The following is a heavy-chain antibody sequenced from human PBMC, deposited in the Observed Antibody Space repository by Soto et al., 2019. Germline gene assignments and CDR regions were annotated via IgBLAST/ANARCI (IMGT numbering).Heavy chain of an antibody. CDR3: ARSVFP. J-gene: IGHJ5*02. Sequence: SETLSLTSAVSGGSISSSNWWSWVRQPPGKGLEWIREVNHSGSTNYNPTLKSRVTISVDTSKNQFSLKLSSVTAADTALYYCARSVFPWGQGTLVTVSS. V-gene: IGHV4-4*02. CDR2: VNHSGST. CDR1: GGSISSSNW.